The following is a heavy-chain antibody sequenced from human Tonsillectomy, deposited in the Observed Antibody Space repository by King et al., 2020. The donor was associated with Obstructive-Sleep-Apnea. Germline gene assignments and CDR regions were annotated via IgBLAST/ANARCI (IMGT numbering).Heavy chain of an antibody. CDR3: AKDYARFCGGDCFFFDN. V-gene: IGHV3-23*04. CDR2: ISSSGAGK. D-gene: IGHD2-21*02. Sequence: VQLVESGGTLVQPGGSLRLSCEASGLRFSSYAVSWVRQAPGKGLGWVSGISSSGAGKYYGDSVKGRFTISRDNSKNTVFLQMHSLRAEDTAIYYCAKDYARFCGGDCFFFDNWGQGTLVTVFS. J-gene: IGHJ4*02. CDR1: GLRFSSYA.